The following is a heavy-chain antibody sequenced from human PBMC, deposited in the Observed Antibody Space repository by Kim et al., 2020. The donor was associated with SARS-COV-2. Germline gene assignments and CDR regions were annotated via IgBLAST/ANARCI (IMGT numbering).Heavy chain of an antibody. V-gene: IGHV3-33*06. J-gene: IGHJ4*02. Sequence: GGSLRLSCAASGFIFRNYGMHWVRQAPGKGLEWVAVIWYDGSIKYYADSVKGRFIISRDNSKNTLYLQMNSLRAEDTAVYYCAKAPADGDYYYWGQGTLVTVSS. D-gene: IGHD4-17*01. CDR1: GFIFRNYG. CDR2: IWYDGSIK. CDR3: AKAPADGDYYY.